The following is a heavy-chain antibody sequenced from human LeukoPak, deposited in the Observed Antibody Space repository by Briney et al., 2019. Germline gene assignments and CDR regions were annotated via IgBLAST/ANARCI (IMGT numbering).Heavy chain of an antibody. J-gene: IGHJ4*02. CDR2: ISSSGSTI. Sequence: GGSLRLSCAASGFTFSSYWMSWVRQAPGKGLEWVSYISSSGSTIYYADSVKGRFTISRDNAKNSLYLQMNSLRAEDTAVYYCARSDYYGDYGDYWDQGTLVTVSS. D-gene: IGHD4-17*01. CDR1: GFTFSSYW. CDR3: ARSDYYGDYGDY. V-gene: IGHV3-48*04.